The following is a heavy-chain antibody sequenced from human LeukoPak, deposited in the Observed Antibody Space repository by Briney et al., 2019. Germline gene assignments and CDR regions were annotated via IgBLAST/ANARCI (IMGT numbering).Heavy chain of an antibody. V-gene: IGHV4-34*01. CDR3: ARGQGTVTTH. CDR1: GGSFSGYY. CDR2: INHSGNA. Sequence: KPSETLSLTCAVSGGSFSGYYWTWIRQPPGKGLEWIGEINHSGNANYNPSPKSRVTISLDMSENHFSLKLTSVTAADTAVYYCARGQGTVTTHWGQGTLVTVSS. D-gene: IGHD4-17*01. J-gene: IGHJ4*02.